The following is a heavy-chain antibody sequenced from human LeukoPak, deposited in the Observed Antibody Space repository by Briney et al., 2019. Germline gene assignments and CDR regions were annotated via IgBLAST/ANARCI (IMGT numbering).Heavy chain of an antibody. D-gene: IGHD6-19*01. J-gene: IGHJ5*02. V-gene: IGHV4-39*07. CDR3: ASPIAVAAP. CDR1: GGSISSGSYY. CDR2: IYYSGNT. Sequence: SETLSLTCTVSGGSISSGSYYWGWIRQPPGKGLEWIGSIYYSGNTYYNPSLKSRVTISVDTSKNQFSLKLSSVTAADTAVYYCASPIAVAAPWGQGTLVTVSS.